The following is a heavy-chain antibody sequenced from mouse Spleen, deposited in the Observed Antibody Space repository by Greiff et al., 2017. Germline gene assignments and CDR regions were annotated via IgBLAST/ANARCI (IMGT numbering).Heavy chain of an antibody. D-gene: IGHD2-4*01. CDR1: GFTFSSYA. CDR2: ISSGGSYT. J-gene: IGHJ3*01. Sequence: EVKLMESGGGLVKPGGSLKLSCAASGFTFSSYAMSWVRQTPEKRLEWVATISSGGSYTYYPDSVKGRFTISRDNAKNTLYLQMSSLRSEDTAMYYCARVYYDYDAPFAYWGQGTLVTVSA. CDR3: ARVYYDYDAPFAY. V-gene: IGHV5-9-1*01.